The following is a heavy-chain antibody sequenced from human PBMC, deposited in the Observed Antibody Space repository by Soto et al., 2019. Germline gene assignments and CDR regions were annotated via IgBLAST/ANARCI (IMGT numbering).Heavy chain of an antibody. CDR1: GDSISNLDYF. CDR2: IYKSATT. Sequence: SENLSLTCSVSGDSISNLDYFWAWIRQPPGQALEYIGYIYKSATTYYNPSFESRVAISVDTSKSQFSLNVTSVTAADTAVYFCARGRYCLTGRCFPNWFASSGQRSLVTVSA. D-gene: IGHD1-20*01. V-gene: IGHV4-30-4*01. J-gene: IGHJ5*01. CDR3: ARGRYCLTGRCFPNWFAS.